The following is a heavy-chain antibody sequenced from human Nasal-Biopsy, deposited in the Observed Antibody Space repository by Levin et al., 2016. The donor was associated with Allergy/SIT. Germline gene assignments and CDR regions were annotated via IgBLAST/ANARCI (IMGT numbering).Heavy chain of an antibody. Sequence: SETLSLTCAVYGASFSDYSWNWIRQSPGKGLEWLGEINEGRITNYNPPLESRLTLSVDRFKRQFSLKLTSVTAADAAVYYCARSTIGERGPFDSWGQGALVTVSS. CDR3: ARSTIGERGPFDS. CDR1: GASFSDYS. CDR2: INEGRIT. V-gene: IGHV4-34*01. J-gene: IGHJ4*02. D-gene: IGHD5-24*01.